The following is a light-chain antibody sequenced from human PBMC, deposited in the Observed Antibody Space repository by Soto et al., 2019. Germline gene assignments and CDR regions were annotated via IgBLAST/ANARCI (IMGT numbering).Light chain of an antibody. CDR1: QSVSSN. V-gene: IGKV3-15*01. CDR2: GAS. CDR3: QKPKT. J-gene: IGKJ1*01. Sequence: EIVMTQSPATLSVSPGERATLSCRASQSVSSNLAWYQQKPGQAPRLLIYGASTRATGIPARFSGSGSGTEFTLNISSLQSEDFAVYYFQKPKTFGQRTKVDIK.